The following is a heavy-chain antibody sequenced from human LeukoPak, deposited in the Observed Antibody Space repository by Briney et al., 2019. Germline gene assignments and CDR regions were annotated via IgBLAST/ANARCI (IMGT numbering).Heavy chain of an antibody. CDR2: IKQDGSEK. Sequence: GGSLRLSCAASGFTFSSYWMSWVRQAPGKGLEWVANIKQDGSEKYYVDSVKGRFTISRDNSKNTLYLQMNSLRAEDTAVYYCAKARVGGYDYGYYYMDVWGKGTTVTISS. J-gene: IGHJ6*03. D-gene: IGHD5-12*01. V-gene: IGHV3-7*01. CDR1: GFTFSSYW. CDR3: AKARVGGYDYGYYYMDV.